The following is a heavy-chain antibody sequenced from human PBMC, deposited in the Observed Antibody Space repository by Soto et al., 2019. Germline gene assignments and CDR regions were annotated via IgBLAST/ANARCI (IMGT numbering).Heavy chain of an antibody. D-gene: IGHD6-6*01. V-gene: IGHV3-23*01. Sequence: EVQLLESGGGLVQPGGSLRLSCAASGFTFSSYAMTWVRQAPAQGLEWVSGISGSSGTTYYADSVKGRFTISRDSSKNTLYLQMDSLRVEDTAVYYCAKKTDSSSPWGALDIWGQGTMVSVFS. CDR3: AKKTDSSSPWGALDI. CDR2: ISGSSGTT. J-gene: IGHJ3*02. CDR1: GFTFSSYA.